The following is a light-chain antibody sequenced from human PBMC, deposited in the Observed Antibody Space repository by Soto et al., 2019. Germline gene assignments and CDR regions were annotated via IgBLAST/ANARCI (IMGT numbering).Light chain of an antibody. V-gene: IGKV3D-20*02. CDR2: GAS. J-gene: IGKJ4*01. CDR1: QSVSSSH. Sequence: VLTQSPGTLSLSPGERATLSCRASQSVSSSHVAWYQQKLGQAPRLLIYGASSRATGIPDRFSGSGSGTDFTLTISSLEPEDFAVYYCQQRSNWPLTFGGGTKVEIK. CDR3: QQRSNWPLT.